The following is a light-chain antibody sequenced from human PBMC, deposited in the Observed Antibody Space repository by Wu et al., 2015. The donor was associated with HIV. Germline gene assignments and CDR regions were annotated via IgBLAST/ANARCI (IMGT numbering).Light chain of an antibody. CDR2: GAS. V-gene: IGKV3-15*01. J-gene: IGKJ1*01. CDR1: QSVSSS. CDR3: QQYINWPPMWT. Sequence: EIVMTQSPATLSVSPGERATLSCRASQSVSSSLAWYQQKPGQAPRLLIYGASTRATGIPDRFSGSGSGTEFTLTIRSLQSEDFAVYYCQQYINWPPMWTFGQGTKVEIK.